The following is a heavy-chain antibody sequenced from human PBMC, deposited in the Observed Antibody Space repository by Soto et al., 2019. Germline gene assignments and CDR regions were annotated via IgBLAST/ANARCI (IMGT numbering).Heavy chain of an antibody. CDR1: GYTFTSYD. CDR3: ARGGYCTNGVCYYY. D-gene: IGHD2-8*01. Sequence: QVQLVQSGAEVKKPGASVKVSCKASGYTFTSYDINWVRQATGQGLEWMGWMNPNSGNTGYAQKFQGRVTMTMNTSISTAYMEPSILTSEGTAVYYCARGGYCTNGVCYYYWGQGTLVTVSS. V-gene: IGHV1-8*01. CDR2: MNPNSGNT. J-gene: IGHJ4*02.